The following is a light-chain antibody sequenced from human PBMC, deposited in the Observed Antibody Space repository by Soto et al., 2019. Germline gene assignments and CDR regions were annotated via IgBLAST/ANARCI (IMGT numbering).Light chain of an antibody. Sequence: QSVLTQPASVSGSPGQSITISCTGTSSDIGAYNHVSWYQQHPGKAPKLMIYEVTNRPSGVSIRCSGSKSGSAASLTISGLQAEDEADYYCSSYSSISHWVFGGGTKLTVL. CDR3: SSYSSISHWV. CDR1: SSDIGAYNH. CDR2: EVT. V-gene: IGLV2-14*01. J-gene: IGLJ3*02.